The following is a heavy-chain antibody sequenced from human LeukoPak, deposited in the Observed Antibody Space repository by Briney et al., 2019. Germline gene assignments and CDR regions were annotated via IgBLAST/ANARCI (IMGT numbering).Heavy chain of an antibody. CDR3: AKAEGYDILTGLDY. Sequence: QPGGPLRLSCATSGFTFSSYAMSWVRQAPGKGLEWVSGIGASGGSTYYADSVKGRFTISRDNSKNTLYLQMNSLRTEDTAVYYCAKAEGYDILTGLDYWGQGTLVTVSS. V-gene: IGHV3-23*01. D-gene: IGHD3-9*01. CDR2: IGASGGST. CDR1: GFTFSSYA. J-gene: IGHJ4*02.